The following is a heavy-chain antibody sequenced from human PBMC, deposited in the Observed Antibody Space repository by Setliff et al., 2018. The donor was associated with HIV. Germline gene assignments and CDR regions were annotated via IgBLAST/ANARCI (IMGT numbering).Heavy chain of an antibody. CDR3: ARLAIPAATTGY. Sequence: SETLSLTCTVSSASISRSRNYWGWIRQPPGKGLEWIGSIFYSGSTYYNPSLKSRPTISVDTSKNQFSLKLNSVTAADTAVYYCARLAIPAATTGYWGQGTLVTVSS. CDR2: IFYSGST. V-gene: IGHV4-39*01. CDR1: SASISRSRNY. D-gene: IGHD2-2*01. J-gene: IGHJ4*02.